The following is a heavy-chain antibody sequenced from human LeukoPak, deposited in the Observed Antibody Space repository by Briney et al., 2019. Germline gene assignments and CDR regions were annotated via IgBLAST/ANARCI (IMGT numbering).Heavy chain of an antibody. D-gene: IGHD3-22*01. CDR2: IRSKAYGGTT. J-gene: IGHJ4*02. CDR1: GFTFGDYA. Sequence: GGSLRLSCTASGFTFGDYAMSWFRQAPGKGLEWVGFIRSKAYGGTTEYAASVKGRFTISRDDSKSIAYLQMNSLKTEDTAVYYCTRDLPYDSGGYSRHAPFDYGGQGTLVTVSS. V-gene: IGHV3-49*03. CDR3: TRDLPYDSGGYSRHAPFDY.